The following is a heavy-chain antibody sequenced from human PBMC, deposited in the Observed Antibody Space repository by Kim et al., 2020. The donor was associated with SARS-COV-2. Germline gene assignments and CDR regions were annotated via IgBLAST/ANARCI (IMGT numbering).Heavy chain of an antibody. V-gene: IGHV5-10-1*01. D-gene: IGHD3-10*01. CDR1: GYSFTSYW. CDR2: IDPSDSYT. Sequence: GESLKISCKGSGYSFTSYWISWVRQMPGKGLEWMGRIDPSDSYTNYSPSFQGHVTISADKSISTAYLQWSSLKASDTAMYYCARHKGVLWFGELSRRDYYYYYGMDVWGQGTTVTVSS. J-gene: IGHJ6*02. CDR3: ARHKGVLWFGELSRRDYYYYYGMDV.